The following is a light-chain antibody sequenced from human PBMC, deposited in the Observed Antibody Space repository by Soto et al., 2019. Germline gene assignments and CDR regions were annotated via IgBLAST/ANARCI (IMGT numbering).Light chain of an antibody. J-gene: IGLJ1*01. V-gene: IGLV2-8*01. CDR1: SSGVGRYNY. CDR2: EVS. CDR3: SSYAGNSRYV. Sequence: SVLTQPPSASGSPGQSVTISCTGTSSGVGRYNYISWYQQRPGKAPTRIIYEVSKRPSGVPDRLSGFKYGNTASLTGFGLQAEDEADYYCSSYAGNSRYVFGTGTKVTV.